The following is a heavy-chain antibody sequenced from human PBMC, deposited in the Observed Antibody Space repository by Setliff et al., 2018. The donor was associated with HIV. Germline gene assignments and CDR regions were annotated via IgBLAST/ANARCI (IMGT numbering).Heavy chain of an antibody. Sequence: SEPLSPTCTVSGGSIKSSSDYWGWIRRPPGKGLEWIGTIYYSGNTYYNPSLKSRVTISVDTSKNQFSLKLSSVTAADTTVYSGAGHSGLGGYYSPFDYWGPGTLVTVSS. J-gene: IGHJ4*02. CDR2: IYYSGNT. CDR1: GGSIKSSSDY. CDR3: AGHSGLGGYYSPFDY. V-gene: IGHV4-39*01. D-gene: IGHD3-22*01.